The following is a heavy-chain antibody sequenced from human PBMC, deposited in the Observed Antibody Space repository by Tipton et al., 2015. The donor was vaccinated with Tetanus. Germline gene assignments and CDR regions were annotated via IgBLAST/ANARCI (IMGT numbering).Heavy chain of an antibody. D-gene: IGHD3-22*01. J-gene: IGHJ4*02. CDR2: LIPMFGTP. V-gene: IGHV1-69*06. CDR3: AGYDSSGGSFDY. Sequence: QLVQSGPEVKKPGSSVNVSCKASGGTLRGYSITWVRQAPGQGLEGMGGLIPMFGTPKYAQKFQDRVTISADKSTGTVYMEPSSLRSEDTSVYFCAGYDSSGGSFDYWSQGALFTVSS. CDR1: GGTLRGYS.